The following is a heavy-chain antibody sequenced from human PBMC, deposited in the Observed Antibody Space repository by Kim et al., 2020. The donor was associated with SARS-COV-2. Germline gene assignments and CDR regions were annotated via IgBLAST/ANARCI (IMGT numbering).Heavy chain of an antibody. V-gene: IGHV1-69*13. J-gene: IGHJ3*02. Sequence: SVKVSCKASGGTFSSYAISWVRQAPGQGLEWMGGIIPIFGTANYAQKFQGRVTITADESTSTAYMELSSLRSEDTAVYYCARELSGYSYGYHDAFDIWGQGTMVTVSS. CDR3: ARELSGYSYGYHDAFDI. D-gene: IGHD5-18*01. CDR2: IIPIFGTA. CDR1: GGTFSSYA.